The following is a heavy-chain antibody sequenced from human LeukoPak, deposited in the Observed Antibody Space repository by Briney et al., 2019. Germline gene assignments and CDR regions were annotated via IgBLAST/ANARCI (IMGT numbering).Heavy chain of an antibody. CDR1: GFTFSSYS. D-gene: IGHD2/OR15-2a*01. Sequence: PGGSLRLSCAASGFTFSSYSMNWVRQAPGEGLEWVSSISDSSRYIFYADAVKGRFTISRDNAKNSLYLQMNSLRAEDTAVYYCAREVYCSHTTCYYFDYWGLGTLVTVSS. CDR3: AREVYCSHTTCYYFDY. CDR2: ISDSSRYI. J-gene: IGHJ4*02. V-gene: IGHV3-21*01.